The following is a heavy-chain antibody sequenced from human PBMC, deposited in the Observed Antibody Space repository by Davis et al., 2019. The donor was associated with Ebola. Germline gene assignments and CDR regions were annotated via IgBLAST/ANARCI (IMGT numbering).Heavy chain of an antibody. CDR3: TSTYGDYGDY. CDR1: GFTFSGSA. CDR2: IRSKANSYAT. J-gene: IGHJ4*02. D-gene: IGHD4-17*01. Sequence: GGSLRLSCAASGFTFSGSAMHWDRQASGKGLEWVGRIRSKANSYATAYAASVKGRFTISRDDSKNTAYLQMNSLKTEDTAVYYCTSTYGDYGDYWGQGTLVTVSS. V-gene: IGHV3-73*01.